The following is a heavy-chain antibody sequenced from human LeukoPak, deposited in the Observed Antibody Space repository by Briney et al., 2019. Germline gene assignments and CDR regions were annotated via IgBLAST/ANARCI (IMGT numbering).Heavy chain of an antibody. Sequence: PGGSLRLSCAASGFTFSSYAMSWVRQAPGKGLEWVSAISGSGGSTYYADSVRGRFTISRDNSKNTLYLQMNSLRAEDTAVYYCAKNLQYSSSSVLADYWGQGTLVTVSS. J-gene: IGHJ4*02. V-gene: IGHV3-23*01. CDR1: GFTFSSYA. D-gene: IGHD6-6*01. CDR2: ISGSGGST. CDR3: AKNLQYSSSSVLADY.